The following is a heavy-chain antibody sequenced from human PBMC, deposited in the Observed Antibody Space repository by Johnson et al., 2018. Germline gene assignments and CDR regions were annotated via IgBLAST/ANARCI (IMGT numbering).Heavy chain of an antibody. V-gene: IGHV5-51*03. J-gene: IGHJ6*04. CDR2: IYPGDSDT. Sequence: VQLVQSGAEVKKPGESLKISCKGSGYSFTSYWIGWVRQMPGKGLEWMGIIYPGDSDTRYRPSFQGHVSISVDKSTRTAYLQWRVLKASDTAMYYCARLGTRGGVDCIDVWGKGTTVTVSS. CDR1: GYSFTSYW. D-gene: IGHD1-7*01. CDR3: ARLGTRGGVDCIDV.